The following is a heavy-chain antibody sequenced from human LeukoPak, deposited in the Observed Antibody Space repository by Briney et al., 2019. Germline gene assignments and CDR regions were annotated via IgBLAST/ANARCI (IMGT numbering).Heavy chain of an antibody. CDR1: GFTFSSYS. J-gene: IGHJ6*03. D-gene: IGHD3-3*01. Sequence: PGGSLRLSCAASGFTFSSYSMNWVRQAPGKGLEWVSSISSSSSYIYYADSVKGRFTISRDNAKNSLYLQMNSLRAEDTAVYYCARVGSESYDFWSGYYGEYYYYMDVWGKGTTVTVSS. V-gene: IGHV3-21*01. CDR2: ISSSSSYI. CDR3: ARVGSESYDFWSGYYGEYYYYMDV.